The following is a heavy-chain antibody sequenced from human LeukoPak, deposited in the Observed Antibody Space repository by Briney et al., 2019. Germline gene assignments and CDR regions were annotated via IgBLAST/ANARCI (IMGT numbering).Heavy chain of an antibody. CDR3: AKVQYYYGSGSRDYFDY. CDR2: ISGSGGST. V-gene: IGHV3-23*01. Sequence: PGGSLRLSCAASGFTFSNVWMSWVCQVPGEGLEWVSAISGSGGSTYYADSVKGRFTISRDNSKNTLYVQMNSLRAEDTAVYYCAKVQYYYGSGSRDYFDYWGQGTLVTVSS. J-gene: IGHJ4*02. D-gene: IGHD3-10*01. CDR1: GFTFSNVW.